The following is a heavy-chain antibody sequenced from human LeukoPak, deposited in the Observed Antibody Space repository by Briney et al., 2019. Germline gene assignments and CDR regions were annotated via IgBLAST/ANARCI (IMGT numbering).Heavy chain of an antibody. CDR3: ARLRELDIDY. CDR1: GGSISNYY. Sequence: SETLSLTCTVSGGSISNYYWSWIRQPPGKGPEWIGRIFSSGSTNYNPSLKSRVTISVDTSNNQFSLKLTSVTAADTAVYYCARLRELDIDYWGQGTLVSVSS. J-gene: IGHJ4*02. V-gene: IGHV4-4*07. D-gene: IGHD1-26*01. CDR2: IFSSGST.